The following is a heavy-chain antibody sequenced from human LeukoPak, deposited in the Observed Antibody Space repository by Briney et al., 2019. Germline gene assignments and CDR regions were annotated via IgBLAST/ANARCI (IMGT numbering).Heavy chain of an antibody. CDR3: AKDARATVTHWYFDL. J-gene: IGHJ2*01. V-gene: IGHV3-23*01. CDR1: GFTFSNYA. CDR2: ISGSGGNT. Sequence: GGSLRLSCAASGFTFSNYAMSWVRQAPGKELEWVSGISGSGGNTYYADSVNGRFTISRDNSKNTLYLQMNSLRVEDTAVYYCAKDARATVTHWYFDLWGRGTLVTVSS. D-gene: IGHD4-17*01.